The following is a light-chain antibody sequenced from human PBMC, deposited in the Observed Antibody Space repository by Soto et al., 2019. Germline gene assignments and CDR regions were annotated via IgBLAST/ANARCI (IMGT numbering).Light chain of an antibody. V-gene: IGLV2-14*01. CDR3: SSYTSSSTLV. CDR1: SSDVGGYSY. Sequence: QSVLTQPASVSGSPGQSITISCTGTSSDVGGYSYVSWYQHHPGKAPKVMIYEVSNRPSGISNRFSGSKAGNTASLTISGLQAEDEADYYCSSYTSSSTLVFGGGTKVTVL. J-gene: IGLJ2*01. CDR2: EVS.